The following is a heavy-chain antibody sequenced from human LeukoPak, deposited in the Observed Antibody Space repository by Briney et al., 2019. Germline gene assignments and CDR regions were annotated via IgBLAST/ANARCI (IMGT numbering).Heavy chain of an antibody. V-gene: IGHV4-4*09. CDR3: ATSRITGELDY. D-gene: IGHD2-8*02. J-gene: IGHJ4*02. CDR1: GGPISSKF. Sequence: PSETLSLTCSVSGGPISSKFWTWVRQPPGKGLELIGHISTSGDTYYNPSLNSRVSISLGASNNQCSPSLSSVTAADAAVYYCATSRITGELDYWGQGTLVTVSS. CDR2: ISTSGDT.